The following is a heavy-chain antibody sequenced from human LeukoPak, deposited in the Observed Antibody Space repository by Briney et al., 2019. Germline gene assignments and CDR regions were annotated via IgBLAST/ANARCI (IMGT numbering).Heavy chain of an antibody. CDR1: GFTFGPYT. Sequence: GGSLRLSCAASGFTFGPYTMNWVRQAPGKGLEWVSYISSTSDTIYYADSVKGRFTISRDNAKNSLYLQMNSLRAEDTAVYYCATGGDGAFDIWGQGTMVTVSS. CDR3: ATGGDGAFDI. D-gene: IGHD2-21*02. V-gene: IGHV3-48*04. CDR2: ISSTSDTI. J-gene: IGHJ3*02.